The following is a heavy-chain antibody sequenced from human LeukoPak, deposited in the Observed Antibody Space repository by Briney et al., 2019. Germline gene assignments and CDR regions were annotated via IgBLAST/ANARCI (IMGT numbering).Heavy chain of an antibody. CDR3: TVQLLSYYYYYMDV. Sequence: GGSLRLSCVASGFTFSIFAMSWVRQAPGKGLEWVSAISGSGGSTYYADSVKGRFTISRDNSKNTLYLQMNSLRAEDTAVYYCTVQLLSYYYYYMDVWGKGTTVTVSS. CDR2: ISGSGGST. J-gene: IGHJ6*03. CDR1: GFTFSIFA. D-gene: IGHD2-2*01. V-gene: IGHV3-23*01.